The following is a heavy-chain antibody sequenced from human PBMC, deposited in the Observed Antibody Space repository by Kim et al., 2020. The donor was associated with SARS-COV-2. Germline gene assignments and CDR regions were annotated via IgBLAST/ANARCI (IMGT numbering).Heavy chain of an antibody. D-gene: IGHD4-17*01. J-gene: IGHJ4*02. V-gene: IGHV4-39*07. CDR1: GGSISSRNHY. CDR3: TRDRGVDYEVDY. Sequence: SETLSHTCTVSGGSISSRNHYWGWIRQPPGKGLEWIGSIYYSGSTYYNPPLKSRVTISVDTSKNQFSLKLSSVTAADTAVYYCTRDRGVDYEVDYWGQGTLVTVSS. CDR2: IYYSGST.